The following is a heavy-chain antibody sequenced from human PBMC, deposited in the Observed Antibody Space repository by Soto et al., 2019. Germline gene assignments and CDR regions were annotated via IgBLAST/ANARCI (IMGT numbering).Heavy chain of an antibody. J-gene: IGHJ3*02. V-gene: IGHV3-21*01. CDR3: AREEYYYDSSGPKGSAFDI. D-gene: IGHD3-22*01. CDR1: GFTFSSYN. Sequence: GGSLRLSCAASGFTFSSYNMNWVRQAPGKGLEWVSSISSSSSYIYYADSVKGRFTISRDNAKNSLYLEMISLRAEDTAVYYCAREEYYYDSSGPKGSAFDIWGQGTMVTVSS. CDR2: ISSSSSYI.